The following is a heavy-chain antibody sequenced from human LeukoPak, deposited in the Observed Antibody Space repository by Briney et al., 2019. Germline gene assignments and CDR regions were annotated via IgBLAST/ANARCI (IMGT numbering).Heavy chain of an antibody. D-gene: IGHD3-22*01. Sequence: PSETLSLTCTVSGGSITNSSYYRGWIRQPPGKGLEWIGSIYYSGSTYYNPSLKSRVTISVDTSKNQFSLKLSSVTAADTAVYYCARQVRDSSPGLYFDYWGQGTLVTVSS. CDR1: GGSITNSSYY. J-gene: IGHJ4*02. CDR3: ARQVRDSSPGLYFDY. V-gene: IGHV4-39*01. CDR2: IYYSGST.